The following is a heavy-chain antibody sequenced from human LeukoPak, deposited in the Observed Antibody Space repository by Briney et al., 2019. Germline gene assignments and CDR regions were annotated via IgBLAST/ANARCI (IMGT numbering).Heavy chain of an antibody. CDR3: ARGSFGERSKLDY. V-gene: IGHV4-39*07. Sequence: SETLSLTCTVSGGSISSSSYYWGWIRQPPGKGLEWFGSIYYSGSTYYNPSLKSRVTISVDTSKNQLSLKLSSVTAADTAVYYCARGSFGERSKLDYWGQGTLVTVSS. J-gene: IGHJ4*02. CDR1: GGSISSSSYY. CDR2: IYYSGST. D-gene: IGHD3-10*01.